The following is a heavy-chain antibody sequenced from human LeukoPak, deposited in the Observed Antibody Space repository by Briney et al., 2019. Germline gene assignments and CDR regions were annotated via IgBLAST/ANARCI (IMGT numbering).Heavy chain of an antibody. J-gene: IGHJ5*02. V-gene: IGHV1-46*01. D-gene: IGHD1-26*01. CDR2: INPSGGST. CDR1: GYTFTSYY. Sequence: ASVKVSCKASGYTFTSYYMRWVRQAPGQGLEWMGIINPSGGSTSYAQKFQGRVTMTRDMSTSTVYMELSSLRSEDTAVYYCARDQVGATNWFDPWGQGTLVTVSS. CDR3: ARDQVGATNWFDP.